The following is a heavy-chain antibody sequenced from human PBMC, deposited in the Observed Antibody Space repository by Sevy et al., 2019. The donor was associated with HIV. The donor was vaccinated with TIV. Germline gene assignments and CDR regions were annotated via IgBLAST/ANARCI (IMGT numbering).Heavy chain of an antibody. D-gene: IGHD2-2*02. CDR1: GGSISSYY. CDR2: IYYSGST. V-gene: IGHV4-59*08. CDR3: ARHFPMVVVPAAIPDYYYMDV. J-gene: IGHJ6*03. Sequence: SETLSLTCTVSGGSISSYYWSWIRQPPGKGLEWIGYIYYSGSTNYNPSLKSRVTISVDTSKNQFSLKLSSVTAADTAGYYCARHFPMVVVPAAIPDYYYMDVWGKGTTVTVS.